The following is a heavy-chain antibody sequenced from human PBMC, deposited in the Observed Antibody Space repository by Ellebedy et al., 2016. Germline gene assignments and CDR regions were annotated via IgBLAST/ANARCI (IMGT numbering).Heavy chain of an antibody. Sequence: ASVKVSCKASGYTFTIYAMYWVRQAPGQGLEWMGWINTNIGNPTYAQGFTGRYVFSLDTSVSTAYLQISSLKADDTAVYYCARVGSRGTYYFDYWGQGTLVTVTS. D-gene: IGHD3-10*01. CDR3: ARVGSRGTYYFDY. CDR1: GYTFTIYA. CDR2: INTNIGNP. V-gene: IGHV7-4-1*02. J-gene: IGHJ4*02.